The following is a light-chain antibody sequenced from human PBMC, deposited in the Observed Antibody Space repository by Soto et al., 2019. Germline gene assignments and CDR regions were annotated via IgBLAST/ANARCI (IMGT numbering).Light chain of an antibody. CDR1: QDISNY. V-gene: IGKV1-27*01. J-gene: IGKJ4*01. CDR3: QKYNNVPLT. Sequence: DIQMTQSPSSLSASVGDRVTITCRASQDISNYLAWYQKAPGSVPKLLIYGASTLQSGVPSRFSGRRSGTDFTLTISTLQPEDVATYYCQKYNNVPLTFGGGTKVDIK. CDR2: GAS.